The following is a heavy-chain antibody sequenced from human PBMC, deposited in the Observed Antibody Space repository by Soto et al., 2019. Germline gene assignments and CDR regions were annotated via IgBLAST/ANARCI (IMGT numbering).Heavy chain of an antibody. V-gene: IGHV5-51*01. CDR3: ARGGDWFFFDI. Sequence: PGASLKISCKGSGYSFTNYWIGWVRQMPGKGLEWMGVIYPGDSDTRYSPSFQGPVTISADKPITTAYLQWSSLKASDTAMYYCARGGDWFFFDIWAQGTMVTVSS. D-gene: IGHD2-21*02. J-gene: IGHJ3*02. CDR2: IYPGDSDT. CDR1: GYSFTNYW.